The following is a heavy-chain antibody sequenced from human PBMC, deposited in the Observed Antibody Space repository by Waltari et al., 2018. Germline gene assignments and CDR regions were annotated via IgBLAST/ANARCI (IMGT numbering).Heavy chain of an antibody. J-gene: IGHJ4*02. V-gene: IGHV3-11*04. Sequence: QVQLVESGGGLVKPGGSLRLPCAASGFTFSDYYMSWIRQAPGNGLDWISYISSSGSNRYYANSVKCRFTISRDNAKNSLFLQMNRLRAEDTAVYYCARDSDCSGYYHNWGQRTLVTVSS. D-gene: IGHD3-22*01. CDR1: GFTFSDYY. CDR2: ISSSGSNR. CDR3: ARDSDCSGYYHN.